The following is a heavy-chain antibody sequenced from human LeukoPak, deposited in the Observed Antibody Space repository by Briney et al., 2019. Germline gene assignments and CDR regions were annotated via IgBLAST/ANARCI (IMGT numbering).Heavy chain of an antibody. CDR1: GFTFSSYW. J-gene: IGHJ5*02. Sequence: GGSLRLSCAASGFTFSSYWMSWVRQAPGKGLEWVANIKQDGSEKYYVDSVKGRFTISRDNAKNSLYLQMNSLRAEDTAVYYCARDGSANNGYYFDPWGHGTLVTVSS. CDR2: IKQDGSEK. D-gene: IGHD3-22*01. V-gene: IGHV3-7*01. CDR3: ARDGSANNGYYFDP.